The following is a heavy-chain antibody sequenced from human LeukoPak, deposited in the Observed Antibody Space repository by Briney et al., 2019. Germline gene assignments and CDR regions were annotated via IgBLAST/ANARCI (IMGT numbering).Heavy chain of an antibody. CDR3: ARGGSGSDFDY. CDR1: GFTFSTYW. V-gene: IGHV3-74*01. CDR2: INNDGSYT. D-gene: IGHD2-15*01. Sequence: GDSLRLSCAASGFTFSTYWMHWVRQAPGKGLVWVSRINNDGSYTGYADLVKGRFTISRGNAKNSLYLQMNSLRAEDTAVYYCARGGSGSDFDYWGQGTLVTVSS. J-gene: IGHJ4*02.